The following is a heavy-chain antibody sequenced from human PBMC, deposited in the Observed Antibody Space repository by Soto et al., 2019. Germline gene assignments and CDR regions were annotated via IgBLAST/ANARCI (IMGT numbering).Heavy chain of an antibody. J-gene: IGHJ3*02. V-gene: IGHV1-18*01. CDR1: GYTFTSYG. CDR2: ISAYNGNT. D-gene: IGHD2-15*01. CDR3: ARGADCSGGSCYSGRAFDS. Sequence: ASVKVSCKASGYTFTSYGISWVRQAPGQGLEWMGWISAYNGNTNYAQKLQGRVTMTTDTSTSTAYMELRSLRSDDTAVYYCARGADCSGGSCYSGRAFDSWGQGTMVTVSS.